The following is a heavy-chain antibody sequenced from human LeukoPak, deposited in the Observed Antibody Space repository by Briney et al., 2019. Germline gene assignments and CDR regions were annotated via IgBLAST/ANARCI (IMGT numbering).Heavy chain of an antibody. CDR2: INHSGST. J-gene: IGHJ6*03. D-gene: IGHD5-24*01. Sequence: PSETLSLTCAVYGGSFSGYYWSWICQPPGKGLEWIGEINHSGSTNYNPSLKSRVTISVDTSKNQFSLKLSSVTAADTAVYYCARAVVYGVEMATIRWYYYYYYMDVWGKGTTVTVSS. V-gene: IGHV4-34*01. CDR1: GGSFSGYY. CDR3: ARAVVYGVEMATIRWYYYYYYMDV.